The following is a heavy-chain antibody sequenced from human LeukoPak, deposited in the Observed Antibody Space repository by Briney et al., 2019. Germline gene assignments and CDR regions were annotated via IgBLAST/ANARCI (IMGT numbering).Heavy chain of an antibody. CDR1: GYTFTGYY. CDR2: INLNSGGT. Sequence: ASLKVSCKASGYTFTGYYMHWVRQAPGQGLEWLGWINLNSGGTKYEQKFQGRVTLTRDTSISTAYMELSSLRSDDTAVYYCARGPIVSCSGDCSRFDYWGQGTLVTVSS. D-gene: IGHD2-21*02. V-gene: IGHV1-2*02. CDR3: ARGPIVSCSGDCSRFDY. J-gene: IGHJ4*02.